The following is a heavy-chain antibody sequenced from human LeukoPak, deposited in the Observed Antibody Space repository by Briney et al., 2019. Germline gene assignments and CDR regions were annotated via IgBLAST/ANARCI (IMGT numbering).Heavy chain of an antibody. V-gene: IGHV4-59*08. D-gene: IGHD3-9*01. CDR1: GGSISSYY. J-gene: IGHJ4*02. Sequence: SETLSLTCNVSGGSISSYYWSWIRQPPGQGLEWIGYIHYSGTTNYNPSLKSRVSISIDTSKSQFSLKLTSATAADTAIYYCATGRSIRYFDYWGQGTLLSVSS. CDR2: IHYSGTT. CDR3: ATGRSIRYFDY.